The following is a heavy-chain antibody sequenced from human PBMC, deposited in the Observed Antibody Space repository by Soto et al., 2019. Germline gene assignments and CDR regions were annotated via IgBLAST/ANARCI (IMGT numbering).Heavy chain of an antibody. CDR1: GFTFSSYA. V-gene: IGHV3-30-3*01. D-gene: IGHD3-22*01. J-gene: IGHJ6*02. CDR3: ARVDYYDSSGYYIPLYYYYGMDV. Sequence: GGSLRLSXAASGFTFSSYAMHWVRQAPGKGLEWVAVISYDGSNKYYADSVKGRFTISRDNSKNTLYLQMNSLRAEDTAVYYCARVDYYDSSGYYIPLYYYYGMDVWGQGTTVTVSS. CDR2: ISYDGSNK.